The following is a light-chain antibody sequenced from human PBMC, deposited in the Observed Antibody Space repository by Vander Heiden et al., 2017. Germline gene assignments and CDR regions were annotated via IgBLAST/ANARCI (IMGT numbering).Light chain of an antibody. CDR2: GAA. CDR3: QQYDNWPYT. Sequence: EIVRTQPPASLSVFPGGRATLSCRASQSVDNKLGWYLQKPGKAPRLLFYGAASRATGVPARFSGSGSGTEFALTISSLQPEDLGTYYCQQYDNWPYTFAQGTKLEI. V-gene: IGKV3-15*01. J-gene: IGKJ2*01. CDR1: QSVDNK.